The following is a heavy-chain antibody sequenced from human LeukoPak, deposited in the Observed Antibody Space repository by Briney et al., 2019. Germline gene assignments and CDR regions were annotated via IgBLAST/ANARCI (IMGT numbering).Heavy chain of an antibody. J-gene: IGHJ4*01. CDR1: GYTFTGYY. D-gene: IGHD1-26*01. V-gene: IGHV1-2*02. Sequence: VKVSCKASGYTFTGYYMHWVRQAPRQGLEWMGWINPNSGGTNYSQKFQGRVTVTRDTSISTAYMDLSRLRSDDTAVYYCARSSKWELDCDYWGHGTLVTVSS. CDR2: INPNSGGT. CDR3: ARSSKWELDCDY.